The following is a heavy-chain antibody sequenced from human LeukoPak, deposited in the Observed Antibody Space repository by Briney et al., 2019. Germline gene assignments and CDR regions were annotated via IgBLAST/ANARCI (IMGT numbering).Heavy chain of an antibody. D-gene: IGHD2-8*02. CDR3: AKEYCDGYGMDV. J-gene: IGHJ6*02. V-gene: IGHV3-48*02. CDR1: GFTHSSYH. CDR2: ISYSSSLT. Sequence: QPGGSLRLSGVGSGFTHSSYHMSWARQAPGKGLEWISYISYSSSLTYYADSVKGRFTISRDNAKNSLYLQLNSLRDEDTAVEIRAKEYCDGYGMDVWGQGTTVTVSS.